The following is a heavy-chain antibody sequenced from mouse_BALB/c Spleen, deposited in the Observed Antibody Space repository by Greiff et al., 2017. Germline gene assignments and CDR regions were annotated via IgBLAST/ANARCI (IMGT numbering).Heavy chain of an antibody. Sequence: QVQLQQSGPELVKPGASVKISCKASGYAFSSSWMNWVKQRPGQGLEWIGRIYPGDGDTNYNGKFKGKATLTADKSSSTAYMQLSSLTSVDSAVYFCARDYGYGLDYWGQGTTLTVSS. CDR3: ARDYGYGLDY. V-gene: IGHV1-82*01. J-gene: IGHJ2*01. CDR1: GYAFSSSW. D-gene: IGHD2-2*01. CDR2: IYPGDGDT.